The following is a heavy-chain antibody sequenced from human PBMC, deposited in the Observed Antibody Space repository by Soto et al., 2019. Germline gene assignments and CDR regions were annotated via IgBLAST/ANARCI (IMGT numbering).Heavy chain of an antibody. Sequence: QVQLQQWGAGLLKPSETLSLTCAVYGGSFSGYYWSWIRQPPGKGLEWIGEINHSGSTNYNPSLQSRVTISVDTSKNQYSLKLSSVTAADTAVYYCARGNWDIVVVPAAKSASPSWFDPWGQGTLVTVSS. J-gene: IGHJ5*02. CDR3: ARGNWDIVVVPAAKSASPSWFDP. CDR2: INHSGST. V-gene: IGHV4-34*01. D-gene: IGHD2-2*01. CDR1: GGSFSGYY.